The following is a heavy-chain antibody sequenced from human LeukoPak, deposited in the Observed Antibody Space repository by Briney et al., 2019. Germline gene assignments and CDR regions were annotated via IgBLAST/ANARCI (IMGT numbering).Heavy chain of an antibody. CDR2: INANNGHI. D-gene: IGHD2-15*01. V-gene: IGHV1-18*01. Sequence: GASVKISCKASGYAFGDYGISYVRQAPGQGLEWMGWINANNGHITYAQEFQGRVTMTTDSSTSTASMELRNLRSDDTAVYYCARVKWGELLDFWGQGTLVTVSS. CDR1: GYAFGDYG. J-gene: IGHJ4*02. CDR3: ARVKWGELLDF.